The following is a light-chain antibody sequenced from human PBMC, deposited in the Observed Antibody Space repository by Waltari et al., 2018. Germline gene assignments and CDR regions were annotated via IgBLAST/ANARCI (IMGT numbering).Light chain of an antibody. CDR1: SSDIGKYNY. CDR3: TSFTSSNTYV. CDR2: DVS. J-gene: IGLJ1*01. V-gene: IGLV2-14*03. Sequence: QSALTQPASVSGSPGQSITISCSGTSSDIGKYNYVSWFQQHPGKAPKLMIYDVSNRPSGVSDRFSGSKSGTTASLTISGLQTEDESDYYCTSFTSSNTYVFGTGTKVTVL.